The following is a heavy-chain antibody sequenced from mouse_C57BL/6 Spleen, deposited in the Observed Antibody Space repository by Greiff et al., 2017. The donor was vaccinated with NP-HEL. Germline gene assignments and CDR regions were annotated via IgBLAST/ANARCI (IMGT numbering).Heavy chain of an antibody. J-gene: IGHJ1*03. V-gene: IGHV1-64*01. CDR1: GYTFTSYW. CDR2: IHPNSGST. D-gene: IGHD2-3*01. Sequence: QVQLQQPGAELVKPGASVKLSCKASGYTFTSYWMHWVKQRPGQGLEWIGMIHPNSGSTNYNEKFKSKATLTVDKSSSTAYMQLSSLTSEDSAVYYCARYDLSGYFDVWGTGTTVTVSS. CDR3: ARYDLSGYFDV.